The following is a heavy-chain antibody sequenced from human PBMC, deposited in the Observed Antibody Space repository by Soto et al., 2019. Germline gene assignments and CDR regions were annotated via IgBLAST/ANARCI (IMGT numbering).Heavy chain of an antibody. D-gene: IGHD3-10*01. V-gene: IGHV1-3*01. Sequence: QVQLVQSGAEVKKPGASVKVSCKASGYTFTAYPMHWVRQAPGQRLEWMGWINVANGDTGYSQKFQGRVTVTRDTSGSTVYMELSSLTSEDTAVYYCARKDYYGAGIYYFDHWGQGTLVTVSS. J-gene: IGHJ4*02. CDR2: INVANGDT. CDR3: ARKDYYGAGIYYFDH. CDR1: GYTFTAYP.